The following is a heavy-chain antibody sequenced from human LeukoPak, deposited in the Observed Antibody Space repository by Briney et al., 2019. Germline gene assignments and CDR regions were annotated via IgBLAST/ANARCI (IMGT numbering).Heavy chain of an antibody. J-gene: IGHJ4*02. D-gene: IGHD3-3*01. Sequence: PSETLSLSCTVSGGSIGSSSYYWGWIRPSPGKDLEWIGTIYFDGNTFYNPSLKSRVTISVDMSKSQFSLKLSSVTAADTAIYYCAAENGNFWIGYHYFEDWGQGTLVSVSS. CDR3: AAENGNFWIGYHYFED. CDR2: IYFDGNT. CDR1: GGSIGSSSYY. V-gene: IGHV4-39*01.